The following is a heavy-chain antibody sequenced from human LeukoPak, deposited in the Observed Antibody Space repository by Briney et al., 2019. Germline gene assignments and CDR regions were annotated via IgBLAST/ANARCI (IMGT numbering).Heavy chain of an antibody. CDR2: INEDGSVK. CDR3: AREQYSYGSKYPSFDY. D-gene: IGHD5-18*01. J-gene: IGHJ4*02. CDR1: GFIFSSNW. Sequence: GGSLRLSCAVSGFIFSSNWMSWVRQAPGKGLEWVANINEDGSVKYYVDSVKGRFTISRDNAKNSLYLQMSSLRAEDTAVYYCAREQYSYGSKYPSFDYWGQGTLVTVSS. V-gene: IGHV3-7*01.